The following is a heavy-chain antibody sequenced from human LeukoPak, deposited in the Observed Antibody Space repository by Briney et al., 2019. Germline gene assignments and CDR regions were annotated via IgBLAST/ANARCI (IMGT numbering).Heavy chain of an antibody. CDR2: ISGSGGST. J-gene: IGHJ4*02. Sequence: GGSLRLSCAASGFTFSNDAMSWVRQAPGMGLQWVSAISGSGGSTYYADSVKGRFTISRDNSKNTLHLQVNSLRAEDTAVYYCAKDGSSDYYAWYYFDYWGQGTLVTVSS. V-gene: IGHV3-23*01. CDR3: AKDGSSDYYAWYYFDY. CDR1: GFTFSNDA. D-gene: IGHD3-10*01.